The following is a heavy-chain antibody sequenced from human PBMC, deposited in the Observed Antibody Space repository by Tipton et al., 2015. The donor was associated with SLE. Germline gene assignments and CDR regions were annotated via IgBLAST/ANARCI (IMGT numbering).Heavy chain of an antibody. V-gene: IGHV3-11*06. Sequence: SLRLSCAASGFTFSDYSMNWIRQAPGKGLEWVSYITTSNDYTNYADSLKGRFTISRDNAKNSLYLQMNSLRAEDTAVYYCASEIVATILFDYWGQGTLVTVSS. CDR1: GFTFSDYS. CDR3: ASEIVATILFDY. CDR2: ITTSNDYT. J-gene: IGHJ4*02. D-gene: IGHD5-12*01.